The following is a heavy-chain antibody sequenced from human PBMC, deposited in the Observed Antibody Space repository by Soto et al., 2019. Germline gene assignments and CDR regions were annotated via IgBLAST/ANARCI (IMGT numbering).Heavy chain of an antibody. V-gene: IGHV4-59*01. J-gene: IGHJ6*02. CDR2: IYYSGST. Sequence: PSETLSLTCTVSGGSIRSYYWSWIRQPPGRGLEWIGYIYYSGSTNYNPSLKSRVTISVDTSKNQFSLKLSSVTAADTAVYYCAREGYCSSTSCYGLGGHYYYYAMDVWGQGTTVTVSS. D-gene: IGHD2-2*01. CDR1: GGSIRSYY. CDR3: AREGYCSSTSCYGLGGHYYYYAMDV.